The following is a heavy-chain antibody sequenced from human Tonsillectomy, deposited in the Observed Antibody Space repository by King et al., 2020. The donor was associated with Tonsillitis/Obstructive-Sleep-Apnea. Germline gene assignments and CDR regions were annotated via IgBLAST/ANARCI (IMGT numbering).Heavy chain of an antibody. Sequence: VQLVESGGGLVQPGGSLRLSCAASGLTFSTYAINWVRQAPGKGPEWVSSISGSGDSTCYTDSVKGRFTISRDNSKNTLYLQMNSLRAEDTAVYHCAKQLPYYYGSGSYSNGSFDVWGQGTVVTVSS. J-gene: IGHJ3*01. CDR3: AKQLPYYYGSGSYSNGSFDV. CDR1: GLTFSTYA. V-gene: IGHV3-23*04. CDR2: ISGSGDST. D-gene: IGHD3-10*01.